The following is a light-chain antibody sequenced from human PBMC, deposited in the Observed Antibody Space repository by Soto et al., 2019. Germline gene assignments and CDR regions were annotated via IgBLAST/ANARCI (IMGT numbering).Light chain of an antibody. V-gene: IGKV3-20*01. CDR2: GAS. J-gene: IGKJ5*01. Sequence: EIVLTQSPDTPSLSPGEGATLSCRASQTVTSTYLAWYQQRSGQAPRVLIYGASNRATGIPERFSGSGSGADFTLTISRLEPEDFAVYYCQHYAGSPLFGQGTRLEIK. CDR1: QTVTSTY. CDR3: QHYAGSPL.